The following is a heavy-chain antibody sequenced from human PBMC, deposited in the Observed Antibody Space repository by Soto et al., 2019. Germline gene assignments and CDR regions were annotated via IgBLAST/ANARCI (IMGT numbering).Heavy chain of an antibody. J-gene: IGHJ4*02. D-gene: IGHD2-15*01. Sequence: SETLSLTCTVSGGSISSSSYYWGWIRQPPGKVLEWIGSIYYSGSTYYNPSLKSRVTISVDTSKNQFSLKLSSVTAADTAVYYCARHTPAISISDHWGQGTLVTVSS. CDR1: GGSISSSSYY. V-gene: IGHV4-39*01. CDR2: IYYSGST. CDR3: ARHTPAISISDH.